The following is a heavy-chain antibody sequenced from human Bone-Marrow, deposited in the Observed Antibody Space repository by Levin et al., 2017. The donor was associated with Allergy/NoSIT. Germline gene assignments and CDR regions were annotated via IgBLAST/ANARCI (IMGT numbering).Heavy chain of an antibody. Sequence: TTSETLSLTCIVSGDSISSSNVYWGWIRQSPGTGLEWIGSIYKSGNTYYNPSLKSRVTISVDKSKNQFSLKLTSVTAADTAVFYCAKQVEWELQRHDAFDIWGQGTMVIVSS. J-gene: IGHJ3*02. CDR2: IYKSGNT. CDR1: GDSISSSNVY. CDR3: AKQVEWELQRHDAFDI. V-gene: IGHV4-39*01. D-gene: IGHD1-26*01.